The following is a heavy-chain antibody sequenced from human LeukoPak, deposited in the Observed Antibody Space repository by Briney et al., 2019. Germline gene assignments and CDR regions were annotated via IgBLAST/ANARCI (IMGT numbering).Heavy chain of an antibody. CDR1: GFTFSSYS. CDR2: ISSSSSYI. CDR3: ARDPVAGHFDY. V-gene: IGHV3-21*01. Sequence: GGSLRLSCAASGFTFSSYSMNWVRQAPGKGLEWVSYISSSSSYIYYADSVKGRFTISRDNDKNSLYMQMNSLRAEDTAVYYCARDPVAGHFDYWGQGTLVTVSS. D-gene: IGHD6-19*01. J-gene: IGHJ4*02.